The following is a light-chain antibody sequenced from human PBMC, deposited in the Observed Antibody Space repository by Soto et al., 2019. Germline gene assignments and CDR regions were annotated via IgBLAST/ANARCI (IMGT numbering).Light chain of an antibody. J-gene: IGKJ2*01. CDR3: QHLNNWPSYT. CDR2: GAS. V-gene: IGKV3-15*01. Sequence: EIVMTQSPATLSVSPGERATLSCRASQNVNSNLAWYQQKPGQAPRLLIYGASTRDTGVPARFSGSGYGTEFTLTSSSLQPEDFAIYYCQHLNNWPSYTFGQGTKLEIK. CDR1: QNVNSN.